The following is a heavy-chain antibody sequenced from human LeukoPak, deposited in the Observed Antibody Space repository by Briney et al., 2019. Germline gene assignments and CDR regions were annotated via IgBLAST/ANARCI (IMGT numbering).Heavy chain of an antibody. D-gene: IGHD3-3*01. J-gene: IGHJ6*03. CDR1: GGTFSSYA. CDR3: ARVRSNYDFWSGRGDYMDV. CDR2: IIPIFGTA. Sequence: SVKVSCKASGGTFSSYAISWVRQAPGQGLEWMGGIIPIFGTANYAQKFQGRVTITADESTSTAYMELSSLRSEDTAVYYCARVRSNYDFWSGRGDYMDVWGKGTTVTVSS. V-gene: IGHV1-69*13.